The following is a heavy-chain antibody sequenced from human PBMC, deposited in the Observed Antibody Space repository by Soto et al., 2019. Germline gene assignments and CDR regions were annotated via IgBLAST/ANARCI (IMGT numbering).Heavy chain of an antibody. CDR1: GLIFSSYW. CDR3: ARGFNSALDI. V-gene: IGHV3-7*01. Sequence: GGSLRLSCAAPGLIFSSYWMSWVRQAPGKGLEWVANIKQDGSEKYYVDSAKGRFTISRDNAKNSLHLQMNSLRAEDTAVYYCARGFNSALDIWGQGKMVTVSS. CDR2: IKQDGSEK. J-gene: IGHJ3*02.